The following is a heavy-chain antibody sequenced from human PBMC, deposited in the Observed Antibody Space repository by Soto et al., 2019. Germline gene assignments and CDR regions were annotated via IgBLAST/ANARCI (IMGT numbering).Heavy chain of an antibody. Sequence: QVQLVQSGAEVKKPGASVKVSCKASGYTFTRYDINWVRQAAGQGLEWMGWMNPNSGNTGYAQKFQGRVTMTRNTSISTAYMELSSLRSEGAAVYYCARERVRRGFVNWGQGTLVTVSS. J-gene: IGHJ4*02. CDR3: ARERVRRGFVN. CDR2: MNPNSGNT. V-gene: IGHV1-8*01. D-gene: IGHD3-10*01. CDR1: GYTFTRYD.